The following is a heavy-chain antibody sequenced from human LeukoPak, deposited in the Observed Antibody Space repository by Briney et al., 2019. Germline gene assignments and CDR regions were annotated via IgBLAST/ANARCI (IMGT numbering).Heavy chain of an antibody. Sequence: GGSLRLSCAASGFTFSNAWMNWVRQAPGKGLEWVSYISSSIRSIYYADSVKGRFTISRDNANNSLSLRMNSLRDEDTAVYYCVLGSPFDYWGQGTLVSVSS. CDR1: GFTFSNAW. V-gene: IGHV3-48*02. CDR2: ISSSIRSI. D-gene: IGHD3-10*01. CDR3: VLGSPFDY. J-gene: IGHJ4*02.